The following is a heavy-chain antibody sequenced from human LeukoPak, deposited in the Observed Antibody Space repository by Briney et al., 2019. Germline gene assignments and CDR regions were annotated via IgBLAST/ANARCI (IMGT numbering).Heavy chain of an antibody. CDR3: ASTTEEGGAY. CDR2: IYYSGST. Sequence: SETLSLTCTVSGGSISSSSYYWGWIRQPPGKGLERIGSIYYSGSTYYNLSLKSRVTISVDTSKNQFSLKLSSVTAADTAVYYCASTTEEGGAYWGQGTLVTVSS. D-gene: IGHD1-14*01. J-gene: IGHJ4*02. CDR1: GGSISSSSYY. V-gene: IGHV4-39*01.